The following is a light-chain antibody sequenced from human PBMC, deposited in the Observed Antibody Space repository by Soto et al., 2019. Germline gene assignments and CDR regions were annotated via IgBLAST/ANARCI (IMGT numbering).Light chain of an antibody. CDR1: PSVSSSY. J-gene: IGKJ5*01. Sequence: DIVLTQSPGTLSLSPGERATISCRASPSVSSSYLAWYQQKTGQAPRLLIYGASSRATGIPDRFSGSGSGTDFTLNISRLEPEDFAVYYCQQYGSSPPSITFGQGTRLEIK. CDR3: QQYGSSPPSIT. CDR2: GAS. V-gene: IGKV3-20*01.